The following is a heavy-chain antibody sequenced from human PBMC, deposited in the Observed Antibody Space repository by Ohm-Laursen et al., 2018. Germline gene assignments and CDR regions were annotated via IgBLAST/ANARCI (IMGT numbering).Heavy chain of an antibody. CDR3: ARDRGIAVAGHYYYGMDV. Sequence: SVKVSCKAPGYTFTSYGISWVRQAPGQGLEWMGWISAYNGNTNYAQKLQGRVTMTTDTSTSTAYMELRSLRSDDTAVYYCARDRGIAVAGHYYYGMDVWGQGTTVTVSS. V-gene: IGHV1-18*01. CDR1: GYTFTSYG. D-gene: IGHD6-19*01. CDR2: ISAYNGNT. J-gene: IGHJ6*02.